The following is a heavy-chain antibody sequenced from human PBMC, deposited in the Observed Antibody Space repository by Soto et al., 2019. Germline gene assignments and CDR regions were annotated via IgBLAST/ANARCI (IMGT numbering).Heavy chain of an antibody. CDR1: DGSISTSSYY. CDR3: ARSWLIYYYYGMDV. D-gene: IGHD6-19*01. J-gene: IGHJ6*02. Sequence: PSETLSLTCTVSDGSISTSSYYWGWIRQPPGKGLEWIGYIYYSGSTYYNPSLKSRVTISVDTSKNQFSLKLSSVTAADTAVYYCARSWLIYYYYGMDVWGQGTTVTVSS. CDR2: IYYSGST. V-gene: IGHV4-30-4*08.